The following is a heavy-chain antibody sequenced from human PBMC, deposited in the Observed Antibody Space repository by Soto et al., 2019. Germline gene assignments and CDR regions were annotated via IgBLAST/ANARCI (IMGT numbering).Heavy chain of an antibody. V-gene: IGHV1-2*02. J-gene: IGHJ4*02. CDR1: GYSFTKYH. CDR2: INPGSGVT. CDR3: AGDYSGYNYGFDY. Sequence: GASVKVSCKASGYSFTKYHMHWARQAPGQGLEWMGWINPGSGVTNYAQKFQGRATITADETTNTAFVELSSLRSEDKAVYYCAGDYSGYNYGFDYWGQGTLVTVSS. D-gene: IGHD5-18*01.